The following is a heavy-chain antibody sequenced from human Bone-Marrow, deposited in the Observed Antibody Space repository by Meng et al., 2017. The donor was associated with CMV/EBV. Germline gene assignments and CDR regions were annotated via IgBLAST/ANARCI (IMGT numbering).Heavy chain of an antibody. V-gene: IGHV4-34*01. CDR1: GGSFSGYY. CDR2: INHSGST. D-gene: IGHD2-21*01. CDR3: ARGVMKFVCGGDCYSYYFDY. Sequence: SETLSLTCAVYGGSFSGYYWRWIRQPPGKGLEWIGEINHSGSTNYNPSLKSRVTISVDTSKNQFSLKLSSVTAADTAVYYCARGVMKFVCGGDCYSYYFDYWGQGTLVTVSS. J-gene: IGHJ4*02.